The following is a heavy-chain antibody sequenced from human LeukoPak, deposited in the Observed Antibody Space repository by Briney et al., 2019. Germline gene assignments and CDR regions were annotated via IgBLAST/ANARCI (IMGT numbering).Heavy chain of an antibody. CDR2: INWNGGST. D-gene: IGHD5-12*01. J-gene: IGHJ4*02. CDR1: GFTFDDYG. CDR3: ARVHNSGWEHFDY. Sequence: GGSLRLSCVASGFTFDDYGMSWVRQAPGKGLEWVSGINWNGGSTGYADSVKGRFTISRDNAKNSLYLQMNSLRAEDTAVYYCARVHNSGWEHFDYWGQGTLVTVSS. V-gene: IGHV3-20*04.